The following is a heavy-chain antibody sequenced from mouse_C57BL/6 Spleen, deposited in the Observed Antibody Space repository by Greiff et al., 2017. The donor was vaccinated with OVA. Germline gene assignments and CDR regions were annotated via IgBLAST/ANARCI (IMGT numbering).Heavy chain of an antibody. Sequence: VKLQESGAELVRPGASVTLSCKASGYTFTDYEMHWVKQTPVHGLEWIGAIDPETGGTAYNQKFKGKAILTADKSSSTAYMELRSLTSEDSAVYYCTRLIYGSSPYWGQGTTLTVSS. CDR2: IDPETGGT. V-gene: IGHV1-15*01. CDR1: GYTFTDYE. CDR3: TRLIYGSSPY. J-gene: IGHJ2*01. D-gene: IGHD1-1*01.